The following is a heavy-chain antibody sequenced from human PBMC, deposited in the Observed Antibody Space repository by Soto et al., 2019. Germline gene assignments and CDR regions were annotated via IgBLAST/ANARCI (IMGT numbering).Heavy chain of an antibody. CDR3: AKDGPYYDFWSGYYSYGMDV. V-gene: IGHV3-30*18. D-gene: IGHD3-3*01. CDR2: ISYDGSNK. Sequence: QVQLVESGGGVVQPGRSLRLSCAASGFTFSSYGMHWVRQAPGKGLEWVAVISYDGSNKYYADSVKGRFTISRDNSKNTLYLQMTSLRAEDTAVYYCAKDGPYYDFWSGYYSYGMDVWGQGTTVTVSS. CDR1: GFTFSSYG. J-gene: IGHJ6*02.